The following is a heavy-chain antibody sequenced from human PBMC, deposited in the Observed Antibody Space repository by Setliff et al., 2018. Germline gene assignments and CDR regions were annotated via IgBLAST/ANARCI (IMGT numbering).Heavy chain of an antibody. J-gene: IGHJ3*02. CDR2: MNPNSGNT. CDR1: GDTFNTYT. Sequence: ASVKVSCKASGDTFNTYTLSWVRQATGQGLEWMGWMNPNSGNTGYAQKFQGRVTITRNTSISTAYMELSSLRSEDTAVYYCARGYCSGGSCYSGLPSAFDIWGQGTMVTVSS. V-gene: IGHV1-8*03. CDR3: ARGYCSGGSCYSGLPSAFDI. D-gene: IGHD2-15*01.